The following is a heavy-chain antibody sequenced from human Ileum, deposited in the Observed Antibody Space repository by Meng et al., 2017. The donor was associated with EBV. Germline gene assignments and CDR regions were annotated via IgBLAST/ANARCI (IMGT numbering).Heavy chain of an antibody. CDR2: ISYDGSRK. J-gene: IGHJ4*02. V-gene: IGHV3-33*01. CDR1: GFIFSAYG. CDR3: ARWLARGEKGYGGYEQDF. D-gene: IGHD5-12*01. Sequence: QVHLVESGGGVVQPGRYLSLSCAASGFIFSAYGMHWVRQAPGKGLEWVAVISYDGSRKYYADSVKGRFSISKDTSKNTLYLEMNSLTAEDTAVYYCARWLARGEKGYGGYEQDFWDQGPLVTVSS.